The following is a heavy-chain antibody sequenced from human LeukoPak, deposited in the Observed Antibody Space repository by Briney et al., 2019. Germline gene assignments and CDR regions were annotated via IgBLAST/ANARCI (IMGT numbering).Heavy chain of an antibody. CDR3: VRADGNYGYVFDY. Sequence: GGSLRLSCAASGFTFSSYSMNWVRQAPGKGLEWVSYISSSSSYIYYADSVKGRFTISRDNAKNSLYLQMNSLRAEDTSVYYCVRADGNYGYVFDYWGQGTLVTVSS. V-gene: IGHV3-21*05. CDR2: ISSSSSYI. CDR1: GFTFSSYS. J-gene: IGHJ4*02. D-gene: IGHD5-18*01.